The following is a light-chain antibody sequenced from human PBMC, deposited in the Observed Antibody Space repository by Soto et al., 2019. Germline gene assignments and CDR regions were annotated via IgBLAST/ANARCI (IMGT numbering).Light chain of an antibody. J-gene: IGKJ4*01. CDR3: QQRVNWPLT. CDR2: DTS. Sequence: EIVLTQSPATLSLSPGERATLSCRASQSVSSHLAWYQQKPGQAPRLLMYDTSNRATGIPARFSGSGSGTDFTLTISSLEPEDFAVDYCQQRVNWPLTFGGGTKVEIK. CDR1: QSVSSH. V-gene: IGKV3-11*01.